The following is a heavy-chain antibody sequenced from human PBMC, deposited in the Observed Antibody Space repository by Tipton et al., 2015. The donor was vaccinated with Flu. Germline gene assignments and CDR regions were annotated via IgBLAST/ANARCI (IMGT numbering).Heavy chain of an antibody. D-gene: IGHD3-22*01. CDR2: IYHSGRT. CDR1: GYSISSGYY. V-gene: IGHV4-38-2*02. CDR3: AGNNYYDSSGYYYSLDY. Sequence: TLSLTCTVSGYSISSGYYWGWIRQSPGKGLEWIGNIYHSGRTYYNPSLKSRVTISVDTSKNQFSLKLSSVTAADTVLYYCAGNNYYDSSGYYYSLDYWGQGTLVTVSS. J-gene: IGHJ4*02.